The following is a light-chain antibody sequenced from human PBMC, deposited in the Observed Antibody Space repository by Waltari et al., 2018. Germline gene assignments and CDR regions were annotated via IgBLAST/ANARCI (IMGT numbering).Light chain of an antibody. Sequence: DIQMTQSPSSLSASVGDRVTITCRASQSISSYLNWYQQKPGKAPKLLSYAASSLQSGVPSRFSGSGSGTDFTLTISSLKPEDFATYYCQQSYSTPMYTFGQGTKLEIK. V-gene: IGKV1-39*01. CDR2: AAS. J-gene: IGKJ2*01. CDR3: QQSYSTPMYT. CDR1: QSISSY.